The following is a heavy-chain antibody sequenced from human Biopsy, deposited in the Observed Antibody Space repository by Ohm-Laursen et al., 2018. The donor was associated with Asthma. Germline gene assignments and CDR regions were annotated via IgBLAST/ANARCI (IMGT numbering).Heavy chain of an antibody. Sequence: ASVKVSCKAPGGTFSNFAISWVRQAPGQGLEWLGGIMTDFGTTNYAQNFQGRVSITADESTSTAYMEVTSLRSEDTAIYYCARCQVGYSSGWSLLLKKIYYSGMDVWGQGTAVTVSS. CDR1: GGTFSNFA. CDR3: ARCQVGYSSGWSLLLKKIYYSGMDV. D-gene: IGHD6-19*01. CDR2: IMTDFGTT. J-gene: IGHJ6*02. V-gene: IGHV1-69*13.